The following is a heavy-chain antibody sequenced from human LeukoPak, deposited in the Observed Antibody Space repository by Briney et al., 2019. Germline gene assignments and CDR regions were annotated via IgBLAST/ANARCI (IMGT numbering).Heavy chain of an antibody. CDR2: MYYSGNS. D-gene: IGHD6-19*01. V-gene: IGHV4-59*11. CDR1: GASIRSPY. Sequence: SETLSLTCTVSGASIRSPYWSWIRQPPGKGLEWIGYMYYSGNSNYNPALKSRVTISVDTSKNQFSLKLSSVTAADTAVYYCARELSSGCFDPWGQGTLVTVSS. J-gene: IGHJ5*02. CDR3: ARELSSGCFDP.